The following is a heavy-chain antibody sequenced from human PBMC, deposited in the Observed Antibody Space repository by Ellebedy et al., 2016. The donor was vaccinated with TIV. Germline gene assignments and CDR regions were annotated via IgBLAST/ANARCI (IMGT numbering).Heavy chain of an antibody. CDR1: GFTFSDYY. CDR2: ISSSGSTI. D-gene: IGHD6-19*01. V-gene: IGHV3-11*01. Sequence: GGSLRLXXAASGFTFSDYYMSWIRQAPGKGLEWVSYISSSGSTIYYADSVKGRFTISRDNAKSSLYLQMNSLRAEDTAVYYCAKAIAGYDSAWGQGTLVTVSS. CDR3: AKAIAGYDSA. J-gene: IGHJ5*02.